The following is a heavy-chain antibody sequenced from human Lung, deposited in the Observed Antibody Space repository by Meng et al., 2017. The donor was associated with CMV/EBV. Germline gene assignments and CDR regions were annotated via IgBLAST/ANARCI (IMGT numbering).Heavy chain of an antibody. D-gene: IGHD3-3*01. V-gene: IGHV1-2*02. Sequence: ASVXVSCKASGYTFTGYYMHWVRQAPGQGLEWMGWINPNSGGTNYAQKFQGRVTMTRDTSISTAYMELSRLRSDDTAVYYCAGGLYDFWSGYYYYGMDVLGQGXTVTVSS. CDR1: GYTFTGYY. CDR2: INPNSGGT. CDR3: AGGLYDFWSGYYYYGMDV. J-gene: IGHJ6*02.